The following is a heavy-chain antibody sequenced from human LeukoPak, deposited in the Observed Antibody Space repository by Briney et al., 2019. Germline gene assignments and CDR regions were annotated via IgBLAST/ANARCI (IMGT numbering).Heavy chain of an antibody. CDR1: GCTFSSYG. D-gene: IGHD3-16*01. CDR3: ANEGGADYYYYMDV. Sequence: GGSLLLSCSASGCTFSSYGMHWCRQDPGKGLQGVAFIRYDGGNKYYDDSVKGRFTISRDNSKNTLYLQMNSLRAEDTAVYYCANEGGADYYYYMDVWGKGTTVTVSS. J-gene: IGHJ6*03. CDR2: IRYDGGNK. V-gene: IGHV3-30*02.